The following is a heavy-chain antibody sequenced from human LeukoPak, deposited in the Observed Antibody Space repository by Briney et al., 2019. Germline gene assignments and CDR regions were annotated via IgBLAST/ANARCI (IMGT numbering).Heavy chain of an antibody. CDR2: IVVGSGSK. Sequence: SVTDSFLSCVFTFINSPGHWVRQARGQRREWLEWIVVGSGSKNYAQKLQERVTIPRDMSTSTAYMELSGLRSEDTAVDYCAASPDYYDSSGYAYYFDYWGQGTLVTVSS. CDR3: AASPDYYDSSGYAYYFDY. D-gene: IGHD3-22*01. CDR1: VFTFINSP. V-gene: IGHV1-58*01. J-gene: IGHJ4*02.